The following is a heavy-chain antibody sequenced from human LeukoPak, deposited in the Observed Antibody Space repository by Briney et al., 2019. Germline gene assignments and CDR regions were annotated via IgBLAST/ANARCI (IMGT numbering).Heavy chain of an antibody. J-gene: IGHJ6*02. Sequence: GGSLRLSCAASGFTVSSNYMSWVRQAPGKGLEWVSAIYSGGSTYYADSVKGRFTISRDNSKNTLYLQMNSLRAEDTAVYYCAKSQGYSYGAYYYYGMDVWGQGTTVTVSS. D-gene: IGHD5-18*01. CDR2: IYSGGST. CDR3: AKSQGYSYGAYYYYGMDV. V-gene: IGHV3-66*01. CDR1: GFTVSSNY.